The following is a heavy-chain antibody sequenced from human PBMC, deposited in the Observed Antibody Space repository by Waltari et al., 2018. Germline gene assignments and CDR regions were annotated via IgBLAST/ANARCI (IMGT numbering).Heavy chain of an antibody. V-gene: IGHV4-34*01. J-gene: IGHJ4*02. CDR2: IKHRRGT. CDR1: GGSFRGPP. D-gene: IGHD2-15*01. CDR3: ARVRDHCFDY. Sequence: QVQLQQWGAGLLKPSETLSLTCAVHGGSFRGPPWSWTRQPPGKGLEWIGEIKHRRGTNYNPSLKSRVTISLDTSKNQFSLKLSSVTAADTAVYYCARVRDHCFDYWGQGTLVTVSS.